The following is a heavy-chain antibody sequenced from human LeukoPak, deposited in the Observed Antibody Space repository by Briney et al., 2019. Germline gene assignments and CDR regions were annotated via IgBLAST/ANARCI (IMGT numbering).Heavy chain of an antibody. D-gene: IGHD6-13*01. Sequence: PSETLSLTCTVSGGSISSYYWSWIRQPPGKGLEWIGYIYYSGSTNYNPSLKSRVTISVDTSKNQFSLKLSSVTAADTAEYYCARVRLYSSSWYANWFDPWGQGTLVTVSS. CDR1: GGSISSYY. V-gene: IGHV4-59*01. CDR3: ARVRLYSSSWYANWFDP. CDR2: IYYSGST. J-gene: IGHJ5*02.